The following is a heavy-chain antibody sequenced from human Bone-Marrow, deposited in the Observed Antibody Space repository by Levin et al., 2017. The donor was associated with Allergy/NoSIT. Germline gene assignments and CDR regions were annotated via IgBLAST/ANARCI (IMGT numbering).Heavy chain of an antibody. CDR1: GYTFTSYD. V-gene: IGHV1-8*01. CDR2: MNPNSGNT. CDR3: ARRKTVTMVRGVTTPHFGASGMDG. Sequence: ASVKVSCKASGYTFTSYDINWVRQATGQGLEWMGWMNPNSGNTGYAQKFQGRVTMTRNTSISTAYMELSSLRSEDTAVYYCARRKTVTMVRGVTTPHFGASGMDGWGQGTTVTVSS. D-gene: IGHD3-10*01. J-gene: IGHJ6*02.